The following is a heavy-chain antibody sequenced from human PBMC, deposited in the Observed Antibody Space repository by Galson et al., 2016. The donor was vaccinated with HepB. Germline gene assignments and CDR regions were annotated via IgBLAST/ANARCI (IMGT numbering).Heavy chain of an antibody. D-gene: IGHD3-16*01. V-gene: IGHV3-23*01. CDR1: GFTFSTYA. CDR3: AKPDRFGPRGVESRRCSPDLCIYPIRATYDS. J-gene: IGHJ4*02. Sequence: SLRLSCAASGFTFSTYAMSWVRQAPGKGLEWLSLVSDNSGNTYYADSVKGRFTIPRDNSKNTPYLQMNSLNADDTAVYYCAKPDRFGPRGVESRRCSPDLCIYPIRATYDSWGQGTLVTVSS. CDR2: VSDNSGNT.